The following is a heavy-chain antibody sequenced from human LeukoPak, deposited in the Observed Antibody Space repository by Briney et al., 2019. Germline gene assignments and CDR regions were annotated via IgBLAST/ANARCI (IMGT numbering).Heavy chain of an antibody. CDR2: ISAYNGNT. D-gene: IGHD6-19*01. J-gene: IGHJ4*02. CDR3: ARSPPGYSSGWYYDY. V-gene: IGHV1-18*04. Sequence: GASVKVSCKASGYTFTSYGISWVRQAPGQGLEWGGWISAYNGNTNYAQKLQGRVTMTTDTSTSTAYMELRSLRSDDTAVYYCARSPPGYSSGWYYDYWGQGTLVTVSS. CDR1: GYTFTSYG.